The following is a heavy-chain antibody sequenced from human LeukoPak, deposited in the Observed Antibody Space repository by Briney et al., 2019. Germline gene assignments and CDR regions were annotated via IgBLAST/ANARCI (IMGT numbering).Heavy chain of an antibody. J-gene: IGHJ4*02. CDR3: ARAHHIIVVVAALDY. CDR2: IPYDGSNK. Sequence: PGRSLRLSCAASGFTFSSYAMHWVRQAPGKGLEWVAVIPYDGSNKYYADSVKGRFTISRDNSKNTLYLQMNSLRAEDTAVYYCARAHHIIVVVAALDYWGQGTLVTVSS. D-gene: IGHD2-15*01. CDR1: GFTFSSYA. V-gene: IGHV3-30*04.